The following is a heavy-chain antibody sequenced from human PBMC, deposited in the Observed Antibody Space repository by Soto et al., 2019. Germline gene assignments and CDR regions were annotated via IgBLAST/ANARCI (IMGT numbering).Heavy chain of an antibody. J-gene: IGHJ5*02. CDR2: INANNGGA. D-gene: IGHD6-25*01. CDR1: GYTFTDYH. Sequence: GASVKVSGKASGYTFTDYHIHWVRQAPGQGLEFMGWINANNGGAGSAQQFQGRVTVTRDTSITTVYMELSNLRSDDTAVYYCAREGGSETLQPSYNWFDTWGQGTLVTVS. CDR3: AREGGSETLQPSYNWFDT. V-gene: IGHV1-2*02.